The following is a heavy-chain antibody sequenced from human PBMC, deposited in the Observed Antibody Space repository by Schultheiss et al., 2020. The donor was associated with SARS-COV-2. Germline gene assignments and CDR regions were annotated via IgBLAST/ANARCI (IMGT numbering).Heavy chain of an antibody. CDR3: AKPGGSWYVQYFDD. V-gene: IGHV3-30*18. J-gene: IGHJ4*02. Sequence: GESLKISCVASGFTFSSYAIHWVRQAPGKGLEWVAVISYDGSNKYYADSVRGRFTISRDNSKNRLNLQMNSLRPEDTAVYYCAKPGGSWYVQYFDDWGQGTLVTVSS. D-gene: IGHD6-13*01. CDR1: GFTFSSYA. CDR2: ISYDGSNK.